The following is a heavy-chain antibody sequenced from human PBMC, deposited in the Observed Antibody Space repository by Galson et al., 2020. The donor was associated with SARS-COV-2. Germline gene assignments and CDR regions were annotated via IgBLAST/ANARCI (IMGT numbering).Heavy chain of an antibody. V-gene: IGHV3-30*03. J-gene: IGHJ4*02. Sequence: GGSLRLSCAASGFTFSSYGMHWVRQAPGKGLEWVAVISYDGSNKYYADSVKGRFTISRDNSKNTLYLQMNSLRAEDTAVYYCASSLLWFGESVGYWGQGTLVTVSS. CDR3: ASSLLWFGESVGY. CDR2: ISYDGSNK. D-gene: IGHD3-10*01. CDR1: GFTFSSYG.